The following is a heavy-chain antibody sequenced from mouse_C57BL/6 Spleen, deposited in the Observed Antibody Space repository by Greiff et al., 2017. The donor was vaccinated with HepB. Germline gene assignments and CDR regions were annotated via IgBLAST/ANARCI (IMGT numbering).Heavy chain of an antibody. CDR2: IDPSDSYT. CDR3: ARKAVVAPFAD. Sequence: QVQLQQPGAELVMPGASVKLSCKASGYTFTSYWMHWVKQRPGQGLEWIGEIDPSDSYTNYNQKFKGKSTLTVDKSSSTAYMQLSSLTSEDSAVYYCARKAVVAPFADWGQGTLVTVSA. V-gene: IGHV1-69*01. CDR1: GYTFTSYW. J-gene: IGHJ3*01. D-gene: IGHD1-1*01.